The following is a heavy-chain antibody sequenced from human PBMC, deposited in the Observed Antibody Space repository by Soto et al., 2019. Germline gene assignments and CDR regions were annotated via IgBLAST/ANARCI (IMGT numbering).Heavy chain of an antibody. Sequence: GGSLRLACAASGFTFSSYSMNWVRQAPGKGLEWVSSISSSSSYIYYADSVKGRFTISRDNAKNSLYLQMNSLRAEDTAVYYCARDASGYIDYWGQGTLVTVSS. V-gene: IGHV3-21*01. CDR3: ARDASGYIDY. J-gene: IGHJ4*02. CDR2: ISSSSSYI. CDR1: GFTFSSYS. D-gene: IGHD3-3*01.